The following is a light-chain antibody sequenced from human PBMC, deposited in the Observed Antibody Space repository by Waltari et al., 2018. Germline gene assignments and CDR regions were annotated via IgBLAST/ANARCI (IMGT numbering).Light chain of an antibody. CDR3: MILYNRAVV. CDR2: YRSDSEN. J-gene: IGLJ2*01. V-gene: IGLV5-45*01. Sequence: QAVLTQPAFLSASPGASPSLTCTARSDINIGTYKIYWYQKRPGSPPQFLLKYRSDSENQQGSGVPSRFSGSKDISANAGILLISGLQSEDETDYYCMILYNRAVVFGGGTKLTVL. CDR1: SDINIGTYK.